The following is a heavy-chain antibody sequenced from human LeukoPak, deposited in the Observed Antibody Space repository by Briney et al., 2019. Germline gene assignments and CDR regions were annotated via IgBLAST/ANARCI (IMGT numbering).Heavy chain of an antibody. CDR2: IWSEGNNK. Sequence: GGSLRLSCAASGLTFSSYGMHWVRQAPGKGLEWVAVIWSEGNNKYYADSVKGRFTISRDNSKNTLYLQMNSLRDEDTAVYYCARWGSGGPLDYWGQGTLVTVSS. D-gene: IGHD4-23*01. J-gene: IGHJ4*02. CDR3: ARWGSGGPLDY. V-gene: IGHV3-33*04. CDR1: GLTFSSYG.